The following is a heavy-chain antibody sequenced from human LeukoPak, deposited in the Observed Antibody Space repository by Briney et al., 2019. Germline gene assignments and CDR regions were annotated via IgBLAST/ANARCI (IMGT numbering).Heavy chain of an antibody. CDR2: IKRKTDGGTT. Sequence: GGSLRLSCAASGFTFSNAWMSWVRQAPGKGLEWVGRIKRKTDGGTTDNAAPVKGRFTISRDDSKNLLYLQMNSLKTEDPAVYSCPTDTQWLPGWFDPWGQGTLVTVSS. CDR3: PTDTQWLPGWFDP. V-gene: IGHV3-15*01. CDR1: GFTFSNAW. D-gene: IGHD6-19*01. J-gene: IGHJ5*02.